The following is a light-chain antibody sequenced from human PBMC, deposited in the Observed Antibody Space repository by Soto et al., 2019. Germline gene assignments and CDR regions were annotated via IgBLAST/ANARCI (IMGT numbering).Light chain of an antibody. V-gene: IGKV3-15*01. Sequence: EIVLTQSPATLSLSPGERVTLSCRASQSVSIDLAWYQQRPGQAPRLLIRGASTRATGVSPTFSGSGSGTEFTLTISSLQSEDFAVYYCQQYNKWPLTFGQGTKVDI. J-gene: IGKJ1*01. CDR3: QQYNKWPLT. CDR2: GAS. CDR1: QSVSID.